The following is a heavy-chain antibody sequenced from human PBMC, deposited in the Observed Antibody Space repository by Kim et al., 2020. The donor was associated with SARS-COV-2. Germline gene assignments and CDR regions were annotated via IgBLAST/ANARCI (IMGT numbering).Heavy chain of an antibody. D-gene: IGHD2-15*01. Sequence: SGPTLVNPTQTLTLTCTFSGFSLSTSGMCVSWIRQPPGKALEWLARIDWDDDKYYSTSLKTRLTISKDTSKNQVVLTMTNMDPVDTATYYCARIWPLRGPTGYWFDPWGQGIMVPVSS. CDR3: ARIWPLRGPTGYWFDP. CDR1: GFSLSTSGMC. J-gene: IGHJ5*02. V-gene: IGHV2-70*11. CDR2: IDWDDDK.